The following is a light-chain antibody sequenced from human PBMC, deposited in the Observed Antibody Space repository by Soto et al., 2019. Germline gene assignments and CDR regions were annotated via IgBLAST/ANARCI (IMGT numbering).Light chain of an antibody. J-gene: IGKJ1*01. CDR2: GAS. Sequence: EIVMTQSPATLSVSPGGRATLSCRASQSISDTLAWYQQKPGQPPRLLIHGASTRAPGFPARFSGSGSGTDFTLTISSLQSEDFAVYYCQQYDNWPWTFGQGNNVEI. CDR1: QSISDT. V-gene: IGKV3-15*01. CDR3: QQYDNWPWT.